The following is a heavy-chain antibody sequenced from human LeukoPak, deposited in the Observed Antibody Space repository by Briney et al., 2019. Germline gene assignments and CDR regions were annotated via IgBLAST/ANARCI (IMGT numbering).Heavy chain of an antibody. CDR3: ASSAARLRGHGMDV. J-gene: IGHJ6*02. V-gene: IGHV4-34*01. CDR2: INHSGST. CDR1: GGSFSGYY. Sequence: SETLSLTCAVYGGSFSGYYWSWIRQPPGKGLEWIGEINHSGSTNYNPSLKSQVTISVDTSKNQFSLKLSSVTAADTAVYYCASSAARLRGHGMDVWGQGTTVTVSS. D-gene: IGHD4-17*01.